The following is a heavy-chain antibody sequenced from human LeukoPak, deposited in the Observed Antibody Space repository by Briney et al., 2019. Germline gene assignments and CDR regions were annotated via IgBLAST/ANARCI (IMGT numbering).Heavy chain of an antibody. Sequence: PSETLSLTCAVYGGSFSVYYCSWIRQPPGKGLEWIGEINHSGSTNYNPSLKSRVTISVDTSKNQFSLKLSSVTAADTAVYYCARGLVVVVPAATGGCMDVWGQGTTVTVSS. V-gene: IGHV4-34*01. CDR2: INHSGST. CDR3: ARGLVVVVPAATGGCMDV. D-gene: IGHD2-2*01. J-gene: IGHJ6*02. CDR1: GGSFSVYY.